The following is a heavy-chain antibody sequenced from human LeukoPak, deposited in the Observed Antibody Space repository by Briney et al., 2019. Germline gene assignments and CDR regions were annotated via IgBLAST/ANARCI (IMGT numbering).Heavy chain of an antibody. CDR2: IWYDGSNK. Sequence: GGPLRLSCAASGFTFSSYGMHWVRQAPGKGLEWVAVIWYDGSNKYYADSVKGRFTISRDNSKNTLYLQMNSLRAEDTAVYYCARAGGSYDAFDYWGQGTLVTVSS. CDR1: GFTFSSYG. D-gene: IGHD1-26*01. J-gene: IGHJ4*02. CDR3: ARAGGSYDAFDY. V-gene: IGHV3-33*01.